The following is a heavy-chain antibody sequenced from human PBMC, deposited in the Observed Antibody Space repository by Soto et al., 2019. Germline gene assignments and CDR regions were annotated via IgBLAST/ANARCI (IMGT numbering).Heavy chain of an antibody. CDR1: GGTFSSYA. V-gene: IGHV1-69*13. CDR3: ARAYYDFWSGYYPDYGMDV. J-gene: IGHJ6*02. D-gene: IGHD3-3*01. CDR2: IIPIFGTA. Sequence: GASVKVSCKASGGTFSSYAISWVRQAPGQGLEWMGGIIPIFGTANYAQKFQGRVTITADESTSTAYMELSSLRSEDTAVYYCARAYYDFWSGYYPDYGMDVWGQGTTVTVSS.